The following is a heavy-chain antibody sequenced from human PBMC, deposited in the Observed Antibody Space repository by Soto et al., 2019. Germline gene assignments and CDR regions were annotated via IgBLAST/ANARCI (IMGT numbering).Heavy chain of an antibody. Sequence: QVQLQESGPGLVKPSQTLSLTCTVSGGSISSGGYYWSWIRQHPGKGLEWIGYIYYSGSTYYNPSPKSRVTISGDTSKNQFPLKLSFVTAADTAVYYCGRERNNDSSGYSYYYGMDVWGQGTTVTVS. CDR3: GRERNNDSSGYSYYYGMDV. V-gene: IGHV4-31*03. CDR2: IYYSGST. D-gene: IGHD3-22*01. J-gene: IGHJ6*02. CDR1: GGSISSGGYY.